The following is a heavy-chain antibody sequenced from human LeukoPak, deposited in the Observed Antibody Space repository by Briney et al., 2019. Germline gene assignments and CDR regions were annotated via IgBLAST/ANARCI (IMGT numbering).Heavy chain of an antibody. V-gene: IGHV3-23*01. CDR1: GLTFSSYA. CDR2: ISGSGGST. J-gene: IGHJ4*02. D-gene: IGHD6-13*01. Sequence: GGSLRLSCAASGLTFSSYAMSWVRQAPGKGLEWVSAISGSGGSTYYADSVKGRFTISRDNSKNTLYLQMNSLRAEDTAVYYCARKSTAARLDDYWGQGTLVTVSS. CDR3: ARKSTAARLDDY.